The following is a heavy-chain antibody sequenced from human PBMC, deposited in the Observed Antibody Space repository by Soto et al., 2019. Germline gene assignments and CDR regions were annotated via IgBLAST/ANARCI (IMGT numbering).Heavy chain of an antibody. V-gene: IGHV4-39*01. J-gene: IGHJ4*02. D-gene: IGHD3-16*01. CDR2: IDYMGNT. CDR3: VRGGLRYQQSSYYFDV. Sequence: QVQLRESGPGPVSPWGTLSLTCTVSGASISSSGHYWGWIRQAPGKGLEWIGSIDYMGNTYYTPSLKSRVAVSAGPSKNQISLQLNSVTAADTAVHYCVRGGLRYQQSSYYFDVWGQGTLVTVSS. CDR1: GASISSSGHY.